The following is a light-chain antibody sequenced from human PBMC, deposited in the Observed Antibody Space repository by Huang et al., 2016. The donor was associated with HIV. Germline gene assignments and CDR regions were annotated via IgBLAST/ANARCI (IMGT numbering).Light chain of an antibody. V-gene: IGKV3-11*01. Sequence: EIVLTQSPATLSLSPGERATLSCRASQSVSGYLACYQQKPGQAPRLLIYDASNSATGIPARFGGSGSGTDFTLTISSLEPEDFAVYYCQQYSNWPHLTFGGGTKVEIK. CDR2: DAS. CDR1: QSVSGY. J-gene: IGKJ4*01. CDR3: QQYSNWPHLT.